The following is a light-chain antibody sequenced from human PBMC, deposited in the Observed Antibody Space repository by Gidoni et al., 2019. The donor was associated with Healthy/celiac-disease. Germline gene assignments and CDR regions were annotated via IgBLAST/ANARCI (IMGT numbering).Light chain of an antibody. CDR1: QSGSSN. V-gene: IGKV3-15*01. Sequence: EIVMTQSPATLSVSPGERATLSCRARQSGSSNVAWYQQKPGQAPRLLIYGASTRATGIPARFSGSGSGTAFTLTISSLQSEDFAVYYCQQYNNWPWTFGQGTKVEIK. CDR3: QQYNNWPWT. CDR2: GAS. J-gene: IGKJ1*01.